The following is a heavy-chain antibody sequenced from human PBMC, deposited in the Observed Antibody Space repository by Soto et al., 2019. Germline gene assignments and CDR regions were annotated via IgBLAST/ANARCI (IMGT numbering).Heavy chain of an antibody. CDR2: ISYDGSNK. CDR3: VKGEYYYDSSGYYPFDY. J-gene: IGHJ4*02. Sequence: GGSLRLSCAASGFTFSSYGMHWVRQAPGKGLEWVAFISYDGSNKYYADSVKGRFTISRDNSKNTQYLQMSSLRADDTAVYYSVKGEYYYDSSGYYPFDYWGQGTLVTVSS. V-gene: IGHV3-30*18. D-gene: IGHD3-22*01. CDR1: GFTFSSYG.